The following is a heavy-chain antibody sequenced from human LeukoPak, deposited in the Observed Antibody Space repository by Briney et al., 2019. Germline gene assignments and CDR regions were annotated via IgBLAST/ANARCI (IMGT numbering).Heavy chain of an antibody. CDR2: INAGNGNT. D-gene: IGHD1-26*01. CDR3: ARDNQYSGSRKGAFDI. CDR1: GYTFTSYL. V-gene: IGHV1-3*01. J-gene: IGHJ3*02. Sequence: ASVKVSCKTSGYTFTSYLLHWVRLAPGQSLEWMGWINAGNGNTKYSQRFQGRVTLSRDTSATTAYMELSDLTSEDTAVYYCARDNQYSGSRKGAFDIWGQGTMVTVSS.